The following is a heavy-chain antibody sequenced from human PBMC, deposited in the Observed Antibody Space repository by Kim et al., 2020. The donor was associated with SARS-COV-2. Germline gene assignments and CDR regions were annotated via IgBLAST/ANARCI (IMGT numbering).Heavy chain of an antibody. CDR3: AKGVTNSGFDY. CDR1: GFTFSTSP. CDR2: ISWDGTRT. J-gene: IGHJ4*02. Sequence: GGSLRLSCVASGFTFSTSPMGWVRQAPGEGLEWVSRISWDGTRTYYADSVKGRVTMSSDKSKNTVYLHMNNLRVEDTAVHYCAKGVTNSGFDYWGQGAQV. V-gene: IGHV3-23*01. D-gene: IGHD4-17*01.